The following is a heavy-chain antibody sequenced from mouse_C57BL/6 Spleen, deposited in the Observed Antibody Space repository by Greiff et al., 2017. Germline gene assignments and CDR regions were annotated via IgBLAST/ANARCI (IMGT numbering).Heavy chain of an antibody. CDR3: AREGVYYYGSSRYAMDD. CDR2: IDPSDSYT. D-gene: IGHD1-1*01. Sequence: QVQLQQPGAELVKPGASVKLSCKASGYNFTSYWMQWVKQRPGQGLEWIGEIDPSDSYTNYNQKFKGKATLTVDTSASTAYRQLSSLTSEDSAGYYCAREGVYYYGSSRYAMDDGGQGTSVTVSS. CDR1: GYNFTSYW. J-gene: IGHJ4*01. V-gene: IGHV1-50*01.